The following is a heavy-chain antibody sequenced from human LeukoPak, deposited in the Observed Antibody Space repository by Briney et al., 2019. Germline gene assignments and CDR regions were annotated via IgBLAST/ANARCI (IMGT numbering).Heavy chain of an antibody. CDR2: IRYDGSNK. CDR1: GFTFSSYG. V-gene: IGHV3-30*02. J-gene: IGHJ4*02. D-gene: IGHD5-12*01. Sequence: GGSLRLSCAASGFTFSSYGMHWVRQAPGKGLEWVAFIRYDGSNKYYADSVKGRFTISRDNSKNTLYLQMNSLRAEDTAVYYCATRISGYELGDYWGQGTLVTVSS. CDR3: ATRISGYELGDY.